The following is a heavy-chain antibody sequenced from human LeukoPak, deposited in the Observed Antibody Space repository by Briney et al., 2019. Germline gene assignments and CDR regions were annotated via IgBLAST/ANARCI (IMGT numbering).Heavy chain of an antibody. CDR1: GGTFSSYG. Sequence: GASVKVSCKASGGTFSSYGISWVRQAPGQGLEWMGWISAYNGNTNYAQKLQGRVTMTTDTSTSTAYMELRSLRSDDTAVYYCARGLYQLTQLDYWGQGILVIVSS. D-gene: IGHD2-2*01. CDR3: ARGLYQLTQLDY. CDR2: ISAYNGNT. V-gene: IGHV1-18*01. J-gene: IGHJ4*02.